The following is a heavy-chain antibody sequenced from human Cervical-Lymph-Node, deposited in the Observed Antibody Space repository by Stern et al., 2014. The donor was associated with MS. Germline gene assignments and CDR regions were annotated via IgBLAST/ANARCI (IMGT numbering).Heavy chain of an antibody. CDR1: GYPFISYD. Sequence: VQLVESGAEVKKPGASVKVSCKASGYPFISYDVNWVRQATGKGLEWMGKMKPKSWSTVYAQKFQGRVTLSTNTSISTVNMEMSSLRSEDTAVYYCARTNIGDGDFDYWGQGTLVTVSS. J-gene: IGHJ4*02. CDR3: ARTNIGDGDFDY. D-gene: IGHD2-21*02. CDR2: MKPKSWST. V-gene: IGHV1-8*01.